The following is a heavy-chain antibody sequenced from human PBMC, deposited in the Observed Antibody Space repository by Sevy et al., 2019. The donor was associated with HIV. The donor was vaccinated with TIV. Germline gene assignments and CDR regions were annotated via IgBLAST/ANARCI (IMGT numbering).Heavy chain of an antibody. D-gene: IGHD6-13*01. CDR1: GYIFSNYW. Sequence: GGSLRLSCEGSGYIFSNYWMHWVRQAPGKGLEWVSRVNSDGGDTAHADSVKGRFTISRDNAENTMSLQMNSLRAEDTGLYYCVAANSWEDYWGQGTQVTVSS. CDR2: VNSDGGDT. CDR3: VAANSWEDY. V-gene: IGHV3-74*01. J-gene: IGHJ4*02.